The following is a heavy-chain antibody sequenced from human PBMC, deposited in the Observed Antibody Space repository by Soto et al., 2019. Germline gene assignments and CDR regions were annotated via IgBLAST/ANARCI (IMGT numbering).Heavy chain of an antibody. CDR3: AKDYLSDHAFDI. Sequence: EVQLLESGGGLVQPGGSLRLSCAASGFTFSSYAMSWVRQAPGKGLEWVSAISGSGGSTYYADSVKGRFTISGDNSKNTLYLQMNSLRGEDTAVYFCAKDYLSDHAFDIWGQGTMVTVSS. CDR1: GFTFSSYA. J-gene: IGHJ3*02. CDR2: ISGSGGST. D-gene: IGHD2-21*02. V-gene: IGHV3-23*01.